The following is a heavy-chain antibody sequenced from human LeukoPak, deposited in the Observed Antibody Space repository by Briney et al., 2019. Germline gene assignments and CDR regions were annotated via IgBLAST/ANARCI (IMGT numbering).Heavy chain of an antibody. Sequence: GGSLRLSCAASGFTFSSYGMHWVRQAPGKGLEWVAVIWYDGSNKYYADSVKGRFTISRDNSKNTLYLQMNSLRAEDTAVYYCASDPGQLAFDYCGQGTLVTVSS. D-gene: IGHD6-6*01. CDR1: GFTFSSYG. CDR3: ASDPGQLAFDY. V-gene: IGHV3-33*01. J-gene: IGHJ4*02. CDR2: IWYDGSNK.